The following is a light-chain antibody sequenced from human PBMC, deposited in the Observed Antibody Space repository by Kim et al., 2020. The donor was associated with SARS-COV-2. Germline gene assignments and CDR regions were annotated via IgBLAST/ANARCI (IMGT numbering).Light chain of an antibody. CDR3: QQYATSPYT. CDR1: QAISGNS. Sequence: WSSGEKDTLSSRASQAISGNSLAWYQQNPGQAPRRLIYGASSRAITIPDMFSGSGSGADFTLTITALEPEDFAVYYCQQYATSPYTFGLGTKLEIK. V-gene: IGKV3-20*01. CDR2: GAS. J-gene: IGKJ2*01.